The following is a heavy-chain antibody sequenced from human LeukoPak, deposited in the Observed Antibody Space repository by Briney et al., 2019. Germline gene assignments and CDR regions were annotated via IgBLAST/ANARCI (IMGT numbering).Heavy chain of an antibody. J-gene: IGHJ4*02. Sequence: SQTLSLTCTVSGVSISSGGYYWSWIRQPPGKGLEWIGYIYHSGSTYYNPSLKSRVTISVDRSKNQFSLKLSSVTAADTAVYYCARCDSVTALDYWGQGTLVTVSS. V-gene: IGHV4-30-2*01. CDR2: IYHSGST. D-gene: IGHD4-17*01. CDR1: GVSISSGGYY. CDR3: ARCDSVTALDY.